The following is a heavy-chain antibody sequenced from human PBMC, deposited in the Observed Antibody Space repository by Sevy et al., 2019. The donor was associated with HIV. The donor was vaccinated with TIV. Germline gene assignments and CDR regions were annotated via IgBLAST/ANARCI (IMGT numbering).Heavy chain of an antibody. CDR3: AKDGSRVYSGSYLSIFDY. J-gene: IGHJ4*02. D-gene: IGHD1-26*01. CDR1: GFTFDDYA. Sequence: GGSLRLSCAASGFTFDDYAMHWVRQAPGKGLEWVSDISWNSGSIGYADSVKGRFTISRDNAKNSLYLQMNSLRAEDTALYYCAKDGSRVYSGSYLSIFDYWGQGTLVTVSS. CDR2: ISWNSGSI. V-gene: IGHV3-9*01.